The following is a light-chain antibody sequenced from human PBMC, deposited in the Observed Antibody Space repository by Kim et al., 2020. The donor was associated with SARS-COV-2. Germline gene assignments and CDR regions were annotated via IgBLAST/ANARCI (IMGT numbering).Light chain of an antibody. CDR1: SSNIGSNY. J-gene: IGLJ1*01. CDR3: AAWDDSLSGYV. CDR2: RNN. Sequence: QSVLTQPPSASGTPGQRVTISCSGGSSNIGSNYVYSYQHLPGTAPKLLISRNNQRPSWVPDRCSAAESATSASLAISGLRSEDEEDYYRAAWDDSLSGYVFGSGTKVTVL. V-gene: IGLV1-47*01.